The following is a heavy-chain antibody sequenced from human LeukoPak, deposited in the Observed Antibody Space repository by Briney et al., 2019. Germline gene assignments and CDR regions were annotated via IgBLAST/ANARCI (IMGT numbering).Heavy chain of an antibody. V-gene: IGHV4-59*11. CDR3: ARDHCTNGVCYDDRGHFDY. Sequence: SETLSLTCTVSSGSIGSHNWSWIRQPPGRGLEWIGSIYYTGSTYYNPSLKSRVTISVDTSKNIFSLNLNSVTAADTAVYYCARDHCTNGVCYDDRGHFDYWGQGTLVTVSS. J-gene: IGHJ4*02. D-gene: IGHD2-8*01. CDR1: SGSIGSHN. CDR2: IYYTGST.